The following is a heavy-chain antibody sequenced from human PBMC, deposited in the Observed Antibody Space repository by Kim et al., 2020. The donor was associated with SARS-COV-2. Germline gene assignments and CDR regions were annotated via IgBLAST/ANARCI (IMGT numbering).Heavy chain of an antibody. Sequence: ASVKVSCKASGYTFTSYDINWVRQATGQGLEWMGWMNPNSGNTGYAQKFQGRVTMTRNTSISTAYMELSSLRSEDTAVYYCARAPYCSGGSCLSNWGQGTLVTVSS. D-gene: IGHD2-15*01. J-gene: IGHJ4*02. V-gene: IGHV1-8*01. CDR1: GYTFTSYD. CDR2: MNPNSGNT. CDR3: ARAPYCSGGSCLSN.